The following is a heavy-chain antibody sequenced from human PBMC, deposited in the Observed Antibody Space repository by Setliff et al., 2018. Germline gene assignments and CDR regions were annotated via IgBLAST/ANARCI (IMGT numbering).Heavy chain of an antibody. D-gene: IGHD3-3*01. Sequence: SETLSLTCAAYGGSFSGYYWNWIRQPPGKGLEWIGEINHSGSTNYNPSLKSRVTISVDTSKNQFSLKLSSVTAADTAVYYCARGLWSGNNWFDLWGQGTLVTVSS. J-gene: IGHJ5*02. CDR1: GGSFSGYY. CDR2: INHSGST. V-gene: IGHV4-34*01. CDR3: ARGLWSGNNWFDL.